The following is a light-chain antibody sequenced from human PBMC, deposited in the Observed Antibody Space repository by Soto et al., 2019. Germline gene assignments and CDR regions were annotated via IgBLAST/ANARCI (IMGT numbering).Light chain of an antibody. CDR1: QGISSY. CDR2: AAS. CDR3: QQLKSYPLT. J-gene: IGKJ4*01. V-gene: IGKV1-9*01. Sequence: DIQLTQSPSFLSASVGDRVTITCRASQGISSYLAWYQQKPGKAPKLLIYAASTLQSGGPSRFSGSGSGTEFTPTISSLQPEDFATYYCQQLKSYPLTFGGGTKVEIK.